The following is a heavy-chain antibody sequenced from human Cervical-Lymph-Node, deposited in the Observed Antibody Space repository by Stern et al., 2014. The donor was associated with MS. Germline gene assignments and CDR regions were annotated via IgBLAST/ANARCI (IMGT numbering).Heavy chain of an antibody. Sequence: VQLVESGAEVTKPGSSVKVSCKASGGTFSKFPSSWVRQAPGQGLEWMGWIFPGFGSPTYAQEFRGRVTITADVSTSTVYMELSSLRSDDTAVYYCALSSETSDRWYSLGYYLWGQGTLVTVSS. J-gene: IGHJ5*02. CDR3: ALSSETSDRWYSLGYYL. V-gene: IGHV1-69*01. D-gene: IGHD6-13*01. CDR1: GGTFSKFP. CDR2: IFPGFGSP.